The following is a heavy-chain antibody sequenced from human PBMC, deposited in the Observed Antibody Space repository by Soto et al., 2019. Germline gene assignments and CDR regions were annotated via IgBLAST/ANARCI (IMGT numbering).Heavy chain of an antibody. CDR2: IWYDGSNT. J-gene: IGHJ4*02. V-gene: IGHV3-33*01. Sequence: GGSLRLSCAAAGFTFGNYGVHWVRQAPGKGLEWVAVIWYDGSNTYYADSVKGRFTISRDNSKSTLYLQMNSLRAEDTAVYYCARGPLYSGYELGPFDYWGQGTLVTVSS. D-gene: IGHD5-12*01. CDR3: ARGPLYSGYELGPFDY. CDR1: GFTFGNYG.